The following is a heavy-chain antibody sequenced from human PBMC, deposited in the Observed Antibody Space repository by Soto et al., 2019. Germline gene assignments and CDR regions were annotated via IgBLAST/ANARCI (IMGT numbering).Heavy chain of an antibody. CDR3: ARDPRPYCSGGSCPATS. Sequence: GSLRLSGAASGFTFSSYAMHWVRQAAGKGLEWVAVISYDGSNKYYADSVKGRFTISRDNSKNTLYLQMNSLRAEDTAVYYCARDPRPYCSGGSCPATSWGQGTLVTVSS. V-gene: IGHV3-30-3*01. CDR2: ISYDGSNK. CDR1: GFTFSSYA. D-gene: IGHD2-15*01. J-gene: IGHJ5*02.